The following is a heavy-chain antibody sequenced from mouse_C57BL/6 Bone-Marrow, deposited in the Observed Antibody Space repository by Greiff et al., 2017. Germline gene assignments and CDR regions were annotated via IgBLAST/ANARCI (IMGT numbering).Heavy chain of an antibody. CDR3: AILIYYYGSSYNYYAMDY. D-gene: IGHD1-1*01. V-gene: IGHV1-58*01. J-gene: IGHJ4*01. CDR1: GYTFTSYG. CDR2: IYIGNGYT. Sequence: DVQLQESGAELVRPGSSVKMSCKTSGYTFTSYGINWVKQRPGQGLEWIGYIYIGNGYTEYNEKFKGKATLTSDTSSSTAYMQLSSLTSEDSAIYFCAILIYYYGSSYNYYAMDYWGQGTSVTVSS.